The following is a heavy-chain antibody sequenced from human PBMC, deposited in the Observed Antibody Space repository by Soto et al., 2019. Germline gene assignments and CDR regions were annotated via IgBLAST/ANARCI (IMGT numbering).Heavy chain of an antibody. D-gene: IGHD6-19*01. CDR2: ISVSGDTT. CDR1: GFTFSNYD. CDR3: AKNRNTGVAGTSCWFGP. Sequence: ETLSLSCAASGFTFSNYDMSWVRQAPGKGLEWVSAISVSGDTTYYADSVKGRFTISRDNSKNTLYLQMNTLRAEDTAVYYCAKNRNTGVAGTSCWFGPWGQGTLVTVSS. J-gene: IGHJ5*02. V-gene: IGHV3-23*01.